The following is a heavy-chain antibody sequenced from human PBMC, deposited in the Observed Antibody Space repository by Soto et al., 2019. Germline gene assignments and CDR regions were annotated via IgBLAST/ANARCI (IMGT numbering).Heavy chain of an antibody. D-gene: IGHD3-9*01. V-gene: IGHV4-59*01. CDR3: ARQKATYYDILTGYFLFDY. CDR2: IYYSGST. Sequence: SETLSLTCTVSGGSISSYYWSWIRQPPGKGLEWIGYIYYSGSTNYNPSLKSRVTISVDTSKNQFSLKLSSVTAADTAVYYCARQKATYYDILTGYFLFDYWGQGTLVTVSS. CDR1: GGSISSYY. J-gene: IGHJ4*02.